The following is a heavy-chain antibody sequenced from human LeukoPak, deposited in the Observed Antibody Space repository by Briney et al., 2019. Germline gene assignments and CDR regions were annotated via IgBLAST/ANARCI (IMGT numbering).Heavy chain of an antibody. CDR2: IAGSDGFT. J-gene: IGHJ4*02. CDR3: VRSLDY. CDR1: GFTFSNAY. Sequence: GESLRLSCAASGFTFSNAYMNWVRQAPGKGLEWVSVIAGSDGFTQYADSVKGRFTISRDNSKNTVYLQMNRLRVEDTALYYCVRSLDYWGQGTLVTVSS. V-gene: IGHV3-53*01.